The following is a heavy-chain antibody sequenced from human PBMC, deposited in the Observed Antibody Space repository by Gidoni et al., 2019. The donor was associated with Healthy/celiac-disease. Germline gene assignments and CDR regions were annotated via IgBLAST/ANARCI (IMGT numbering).Heavy chain of an antibody. CDR3: ARDIRYSSSWSHFDF. CDR2: VYYRGTT. D-gene: IGHD6-13*01. J-gene: IGHJ4*02. Sequence: QLQLQESGPRLVKPSETLSPRCTVSGDSVSNPDYYWGWVRQPPGKGLEWIGTVYYRGTTYYNPSLKSRVTILVHTSLNQFSLRLSSVTAADTAIYYCARDIRYSSSWSHFDFWGQGTLATVSP. CDR1: GDSVSNPDYY. V-gene: IGHV4-39*07.